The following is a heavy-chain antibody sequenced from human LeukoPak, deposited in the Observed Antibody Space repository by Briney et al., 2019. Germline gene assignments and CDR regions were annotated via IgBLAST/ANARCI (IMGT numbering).Heavy chain of an antibody. V-gene: IGHV3-30-3*01. Sequence: PGGSLRLSCAASGFTFSSYAMHWVRQAPGKGLEWVAVISYDGSNKYYADSVKGRFTISRDNSKNTLYLQMNSLRAEDTAVYYCARDSYCSSTSCSPYYYYYGMDVWGQGTTVTVSS. CDR2: ISYDGSNK. D-gene: IGHD2-2*01. J-gene: IGHJ6*02. CDR3: ARDSYCSSTSCSPYYYYYGMDV. CDR1: GFTFSSYA.